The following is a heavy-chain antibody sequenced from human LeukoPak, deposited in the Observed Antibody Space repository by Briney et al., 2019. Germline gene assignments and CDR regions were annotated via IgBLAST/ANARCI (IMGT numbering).Heavy chain of an antibody. J-gene: IGHJ6*02. CDR3: ARDVFFGFRYYYYGMDV. CDR2: ISYDGSNK. Sequence: GRSLRLSCAASGFTFSSYAMHWVRQAPGKGLEWVAVISYDGSNKYCADSVKGRFTISRDNSKNTLYLQMNSLRAEDTAVYYCARDVFFGFRYYYYGMDVWGQGTTVTVSS. CDR1: GFTFSSYA. D-gene: IGHD2/OR15-2a*01. V-gene: IGHV3-30*04.